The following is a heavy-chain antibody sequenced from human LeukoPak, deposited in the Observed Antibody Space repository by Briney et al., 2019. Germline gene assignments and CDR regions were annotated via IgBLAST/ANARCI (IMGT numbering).Heavy chain of an antibody. J-gene: IGHJ6*02. V-gene: IGHV4-30-4*08. Sequence: SQTLSLTCTVSGGSISSGGYYWSWIRQHPGKGLEWIGYIYYSGSTYYNPSLKSRVTISVDTSKNQFSLKLSSVTAADTAVYYCAREIAAAGTGYYGMDVWGQGTTVTVSS. CDR3: AREIAAAGTGYYGMDV. D-gene: IGHD6-13*01. CDR1: GGSISSGGYY. CDR2: IYYSGST.